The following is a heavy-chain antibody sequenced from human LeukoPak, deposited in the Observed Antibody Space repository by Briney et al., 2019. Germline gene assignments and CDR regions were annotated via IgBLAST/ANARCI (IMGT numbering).Heavy chain of an antibody. CDR2: ISADNGNT. CDR3: ARDHHRRHYDSQARDTFDI. D-gene: IGHD3-22*01. J-gene: IGHJ3*02. Sequence: ASVKVSCKASGYTFTSYGINWVRQAPGQGLEWVGWISADNGNTNYAQKLQGRVTMTTDTSTSTAYMELRSLRSDDTAVYYCARDHHRRHYDSQARDTFDIWGQGTMVTVSS. CDR1: GYTFTSYG. V-gene: IGHV1-18*01.